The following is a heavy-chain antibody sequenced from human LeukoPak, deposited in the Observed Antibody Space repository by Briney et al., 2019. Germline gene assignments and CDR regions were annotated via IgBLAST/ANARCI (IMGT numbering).Heavy chain of an antibody. CDR3: TTGGVPAAIPLYYYYYYMDV. Sequence: GGSLRLSCAASGFTFSNAWMSWVRQAPGKGLEWVGRIKSKTDGGTTNYAAPVKGRFTISRDDSKNTLYLQMNSLKTEDTAVYYCTTGGVPAAIPLYYYYYYMDVWGKGTTVTVSS. J-gene: IGHJ6*03. CDR1: GFTFSNAW. CDR2: IKSKTDGGTT. V-gene: IGHV3-15*01. D-gene: IGHD2-2*01.